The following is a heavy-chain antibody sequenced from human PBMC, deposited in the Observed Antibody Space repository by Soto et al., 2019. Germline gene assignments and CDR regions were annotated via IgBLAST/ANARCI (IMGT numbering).Heavy chain of an antibody. Sequence: QVQLVESGGGVVQPGRSLRLSCAASGFTFSSYAMHWVRQAPGKGLEWVAVISYDGSNKYYADSVKGRFTISRYNSKNTLYLQMNSLRAEDTAVYYCARDGIYSSSWYDYWGQGTLVTVSS. CDR2: ISYDGSNK. D-gene: IGHD6-13*01. CDR3: ARDGIYSSSWYDY. V-gene: IGHV3-30-3*01. CDR1: GFTFSSYA. J-gene: IGHJ4*02.